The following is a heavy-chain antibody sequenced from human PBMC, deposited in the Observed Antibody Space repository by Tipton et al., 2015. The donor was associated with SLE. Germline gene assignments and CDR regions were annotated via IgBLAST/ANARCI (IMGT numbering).Heavy chain of an antibody. CDR1: GCSISSYY. CDR3: ARDGPGMMGYFDL. V-gene: IGHV4-59*01. D-gene: IGHD3-10*01. Sequence: TLSLNCTVSGCSISSYYWFWFRQPPGKGLEWIGYRHYSGSTHYNPSLKSRATITVDTSKSQFSLKLSSVTAADTAVYYCARDGPGMMGYFDLWGRGTLVTVSS. J-gene: IGHJ2*01. CDR2: RHYSGST.